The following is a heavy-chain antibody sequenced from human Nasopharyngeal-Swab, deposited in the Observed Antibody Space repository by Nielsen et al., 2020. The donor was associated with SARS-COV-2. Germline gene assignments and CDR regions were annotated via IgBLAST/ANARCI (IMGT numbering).Heavy chain of an antibody. V-gene: IGHV4-34*01. CDR3: ARDGGSGSYYNWGPYYYYGMDV. Sequence: WIRQPPGKGLEWIGEINHSGSTIYNPSLKSRVTISVDTSKNQFSLKLSSVTAADTAVYYCARDGGSGSYYNWGPYYYYGMDVGGQGTTVTVSS. CDR2: INHSGST. J-gene: IGHJ6*02. D-gene: IGHD3-10*01.